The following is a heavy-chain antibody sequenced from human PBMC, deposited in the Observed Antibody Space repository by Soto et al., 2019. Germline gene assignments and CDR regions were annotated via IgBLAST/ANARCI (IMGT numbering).Heavy chain of an antibody. Sequence: SETLSLTCTVSGGSISSYYWSWIRQPPGKGLEWIGYIYYSGSTNYNPSLKSRVTISVDTSKNQFSLKLSSVTAADTAVYYCGRASTVTTRGSRNNCFDPWGQGTLVTFSS. D-gene: IGHD4-17*01. V-gene: IGHV4-59*08. CDR2: IYYSGST. CDR3: GRASTVTTRGSRNNCFDP. J-gene: IGHJ5*02. CDR1: GGSISSYY.